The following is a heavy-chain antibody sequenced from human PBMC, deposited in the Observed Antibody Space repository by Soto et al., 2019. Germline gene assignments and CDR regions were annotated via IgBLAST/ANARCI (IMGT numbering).Heavy chain of an antibody. V-gene: IGHV3-7*03. CDR2: INPEGTVG. CDR1: GFTFSTYW. J-gene: IGHJ6*02. Sequence: LRLSCVGSGFTFSTYWVNWVRQAPGMGLEWVANINPEGTVGTYVDSVKGRFIISRDNAKNSLFLQMNSLRADDTAVYYCGRVPLDGNYANGVDVWGQGTTVTVSS. D-gene: IGHD4-17*01. CDR3: GRVPLDGNYANGVDV.